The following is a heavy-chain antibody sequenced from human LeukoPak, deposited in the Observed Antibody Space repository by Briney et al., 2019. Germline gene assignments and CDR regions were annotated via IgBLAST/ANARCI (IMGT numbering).Heavy chain of an antibody. V-gene: IGHV3-11*01. CDR1: GFTFSDYY. D-gene: IGHD3-10*01. CDR2: ISSSGSTI. Sequence: PGGSLRLSCVASGFTFSDYYMTWIRQAPGKGLEWLSYISSSGSTIYYADSVKGRFTISRDSAKNSLYLQMNSLRAEDTAVYYCARVTYYYGSGKFYYYYYGMDVWGQGATVTVSS. CDR3: ARVTYYYGSGKFYYYYYGMDV. J-gene: IGHJ6*02.